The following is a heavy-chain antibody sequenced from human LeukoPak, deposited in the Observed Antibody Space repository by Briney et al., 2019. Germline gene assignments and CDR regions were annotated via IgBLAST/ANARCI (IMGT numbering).Heavy chain of an antibody. Sequence: PGGSLRLSCAASGFTFSSYAMSWVRQAPGKGLEWVSAISGSGGSTYYADSVKGRFTISRDNSKNTLYLQMNSLRAEDTAVYYCAKSETNQYDYIWGSYRYPFDYWGQGTLVTVSS. CDR1: GFTFSSYA. V-gene: IGHV3-23*01. CDR3: AKSETNQYDYIWGSYRYPFDY. D-gene: IGHD3-16*02. J-gene: IGHJ4*02. CDR2: ISGSGGST.